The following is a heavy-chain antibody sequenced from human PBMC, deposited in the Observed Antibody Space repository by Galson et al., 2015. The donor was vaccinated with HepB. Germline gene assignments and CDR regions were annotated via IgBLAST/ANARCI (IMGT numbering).Heavy chain of an antibody. CDR3: ARDVRYAFEM. CDR2: NSPNSGNT. Sequence: AVQVSCKAAGYTFTRNGNSCGRQAPGQGLEWMGWNSPNSGNTYYAQKFQDRLNMTTERSTSTAYMELRSLTSDDTASYYCARDVRYAFEMWGQGTMVTVS. J-gene: IGHJ3*02. D-gene: IGHD3-10*02. CDR1: GYTFTRNG. V-gene: IGHV1-18*01.